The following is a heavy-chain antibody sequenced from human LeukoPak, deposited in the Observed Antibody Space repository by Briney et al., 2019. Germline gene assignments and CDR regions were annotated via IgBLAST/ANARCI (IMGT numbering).Heavy chain of an antibody. CDR2: IIPIFGTA. CDR3: ARVGQYQLPWDY. Sequence: GASVKVSCKASGGSFSSYAIRWVRQAPGQGLAWMGGIIPIFGTAHYAHKFQDRVTNTTGESTSPAHMELSSLRSDDKAVYYRARVGQYQLPWDYWGQGTLVTVSS. D-gene: IGHD2-2*01. CDR1: GGSFSSYA. V-gene: IGHV1-69*05. J-gene: IGHJ4*02.